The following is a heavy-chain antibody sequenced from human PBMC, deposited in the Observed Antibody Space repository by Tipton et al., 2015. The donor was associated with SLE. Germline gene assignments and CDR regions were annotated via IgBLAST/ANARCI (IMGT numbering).Heavy chain of an antibody. CDR3: ARDGDIVVVPAAPGYYYYMDV. CDR2: INPSGGST. D-gene: IGHD2-2*01. J-gene: IGHJ6*03. CDR1: GYTFTSYY. V-gene: IGHV1-46*01. Sequence: QSGAEVKKPGASVKVSCKASGYTFTSYYMHWVRQAPGQGLEWMGIINPSGGSTSYAQKFQGRVTMTRDTSTSTVYMELSSLRSEDTAVYYCARDGDIVVVPAAPGYYYYMDVWGKGTTVTVSS.